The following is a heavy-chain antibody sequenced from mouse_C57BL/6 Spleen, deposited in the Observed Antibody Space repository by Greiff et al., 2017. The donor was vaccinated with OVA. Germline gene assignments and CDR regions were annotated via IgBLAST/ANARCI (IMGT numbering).Heavy chain of an antibody. CDR3: VKNKDFDSLDFEV. CDR1: GFSLTSYG. Sequence: VQLQQSGPGLVQPSQSLSITCTVSGFSLTSYGVHWVRQSPGKGLEWLGVIWRGGSTDYNAAFMSRLSITKDNSKRQVFFKMNSLQADDTAIYYSVKNKDFDSLDFEVWGTGTTVTVSS. D-gene: IGHD1-3*01. J-gene: IGHJ1*03. V-gene: IGHV2-5*01. CDR2: IWRGGST.